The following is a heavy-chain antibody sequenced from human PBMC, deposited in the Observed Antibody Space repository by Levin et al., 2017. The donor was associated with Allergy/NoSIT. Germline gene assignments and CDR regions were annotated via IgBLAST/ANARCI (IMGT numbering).Heavy chain of an antibody. CDR2: ISSSSSYT. Sequence: PGGSLRLSCAASGFTFSDYYMSWVRQAPGKGLEWVSYISSSSSYTNYADSVKGRFTISRDNAKNSLYLQMNSLRAEDTAVYYCAGDYEQHCSGGSCYSGFAFDIWGQGTMVTVSS. D-gene: IGHD2-15*01. V-gene: IGHV3-11*05. CDR3: AGDYEQHCSGGSCYSGFAFDI. J-gene: IGHJ3*02. CDR1: GFTFSDYY.